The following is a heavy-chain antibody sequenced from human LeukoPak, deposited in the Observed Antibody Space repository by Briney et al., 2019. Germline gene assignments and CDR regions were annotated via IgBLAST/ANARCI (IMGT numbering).Heavy chain of an antibody. V-gene: IGHV3-11*04. CDR2: ISSSGSTI. CDR3: AREQVVVGRGYYGMDV. J-gene: IGHJ6*02. CDR1: GFTFSDYY. Sequence: GGPLRLSCAASGFTFSDYYMSWIRKAPGKGLEWVSYISSSGSTIYYADSVKGRFTISRDNSMNTLYLQMNSLRVDDTAVYYCAREQVVVGRGYYGMDVWGQGTTVTVSS. D-gene: IGHD2-2*01.